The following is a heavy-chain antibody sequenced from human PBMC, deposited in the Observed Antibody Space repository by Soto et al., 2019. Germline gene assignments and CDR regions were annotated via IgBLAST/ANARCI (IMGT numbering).Heavy chain of an antibody. D-gene: IGHD6-19*01. CDR2: IIPIFGTA. CDR1: GGTFSSYA. V-gene: IGHV1-69*01. CDR3: ARDLAGYSSGWYGPDYYGMDV. Sequence: QVQLVQSGAEVKKPGSSVKVSCKASGGTFSSYAISWVRQAPGQGLEWMGGIIPIFGTANYAQKFQGRVTITADESTSTAYMELSSLRSEDTAVYYCARDLAGYSSGWYGPDYYGMDVWGQGTTVTVSS. J-gene: IGHJ6*02.